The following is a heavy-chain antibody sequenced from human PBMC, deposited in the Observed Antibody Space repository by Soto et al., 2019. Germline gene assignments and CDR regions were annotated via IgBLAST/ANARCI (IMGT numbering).Heavy chain of an antibody. Sequence: QVELVQSGAEVKKPGASVKVSCKASGYIFTSYYLHWVRQAPGQGLEWMGWINPFDGSRMFAQSFQGRVTFTRDTSTSTVYMELSGLRSDATAVYYCSRVDPGETSPFDRWGQGTLVTVST. CDR2: INPFDGSR. CDR3: SRVDPGETSPFDR. D-gene: IGHD3-10*01. V-gene: IGHV1-46*03. CDR1: GYIFTSYY. J-gene: IGHJ4*02.